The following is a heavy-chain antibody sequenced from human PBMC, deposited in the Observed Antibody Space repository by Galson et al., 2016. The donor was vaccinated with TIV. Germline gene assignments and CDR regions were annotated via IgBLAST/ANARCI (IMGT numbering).Heavy chain of an antibody. Sequence: SLRLSCAASGFTFSSYALHWVRQAPGKGLEWLMSISVDGKRKNYADSVKGRFTITRDDSKRTLYLHMKGLAGGDTAVYYCARERDGQSLNAWGQGTLVIVSS. CDR1: GFTFSSYA. CDR3: ARERDGQSLNA. CDR2: ISVDGKRK. V-gene: IGHV3-30*04. D-gene: IGHD5-24*01. J-gene: IGHJ5*02.